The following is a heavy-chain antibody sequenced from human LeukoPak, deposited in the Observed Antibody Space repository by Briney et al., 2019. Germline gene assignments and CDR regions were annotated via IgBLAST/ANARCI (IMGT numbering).Heavy chain of an antibody. CDR3: SLTRLVGTNVAFEY. CDR1: GFSFDDYT. CDR2: IRSKPYGGTA. J-gene: IGHJ4*02. V-gene: IGHV3-49*03. Sequence: PGGSLRLSCPASGFSFDDYTISWFRQAPGKGLEWVGFIRSKPYGGTAEYAASVKGRFTISRDDSKSIAYLQMNSLKTEDTALYYCSLTRLVGTNVAFEYWGQGALVIVSS. D-gene: IGHD1-26*01.